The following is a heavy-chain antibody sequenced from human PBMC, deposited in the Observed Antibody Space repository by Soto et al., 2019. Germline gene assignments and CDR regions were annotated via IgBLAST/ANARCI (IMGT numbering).Heavy chain of an antibody. CDR1: GGSISSGGYS. D-gene: IGHD5-12*01. Sequence: QLQLQESGSGLVKPSQTLSLTCAVSGGSISSGGYSWSWIRQPPGKALEWIGYIYHSGSTYYTPSLKGRVTISVDRSKNQFSLKLSSVTAADTAVYYCAAGGGLPRYCWGQGTLVTVSS. CDR2: IYHSGST. V-gene: IGHV4-30-2*01. CDR3: AAGGGLPRYC. J-gene: IGHJ4*02.